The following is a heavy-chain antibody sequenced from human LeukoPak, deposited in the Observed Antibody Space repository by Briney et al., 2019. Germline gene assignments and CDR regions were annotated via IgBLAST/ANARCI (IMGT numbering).Heavy chain of an antibody. J-gene: IGHJ4*02. CDR1: GFTFSSYA. Sequence: GGSLRLSCAASGFTFSSYAMSWVRQAPGRGLEWVSAIGGSGGGTYYADSVRGRFTISRDDSKNTLYLQLNSLRAEDTAVYYCATDLILTGYYSGDYWGQGTPVTVSS. CDR3: ATDLILTGYYSGDY. D-gene: IGHD3-9*01. V-gene: IGHV3-23*01. CDR2: IGGSGGGT.